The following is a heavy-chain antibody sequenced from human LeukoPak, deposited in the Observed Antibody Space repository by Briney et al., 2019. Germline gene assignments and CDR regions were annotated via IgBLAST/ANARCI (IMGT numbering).Heavy chain of an antibody. CDR1: GFTFTSSA. CDR2: IVVGSGNT. D-gene: IGHD3-22*01. V-gene: IGHV1-58*02. CDR3: AATTGAYDSSGYYATYYYYMDV. Sequence: ASVKVSCKASGFTFTSSAMQWVRQARGQRLEWIGWIVVGSGNTNYAQKFQERVTITRDMSTSTAYMELSSLRSEDTAVYYCAATTGAYDSSGYYATYYYYMDVWGKGTTVTVSS. J-gene: IGHJ6*03.